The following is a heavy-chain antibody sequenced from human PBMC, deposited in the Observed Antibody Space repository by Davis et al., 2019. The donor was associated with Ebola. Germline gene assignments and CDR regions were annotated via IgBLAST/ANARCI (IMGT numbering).Heavy chain of an antibody. CDR2: ISSDSDYI. Sequence: GGSLRLSCAASGFTFSTYSMSWVRQAPGKALEWVSSISSDSDYIYYADSAKGRFTISRDNAKNSLFLQMNSLRSDDTAVYYCAREMATIRDYWGQGTLVTVSS. D-gene: IGHD5-24*01. CDR3: AREMATIRDY. J-gene: IGHJ4*02. V-gene: IGHV3-21*04. CDR1: GFTFSTYS.